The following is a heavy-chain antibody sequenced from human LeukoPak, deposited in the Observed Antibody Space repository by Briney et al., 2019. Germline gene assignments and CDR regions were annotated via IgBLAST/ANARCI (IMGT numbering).Heavy chain of an antibody. V-gene: IGHV3-21*01. D-gene: IGHD3-9*01. Sequence: GGSLRLSCAASGFTFSNYRMVWVRQAPGKGLEWVSSISSSGSSAAGYIYYADSVRGRFTISRDNTKNSLSLQMNSLTAEDTAVYYCARDLGYDILTGYYPNAFDIWGQGTMVTVSS. CDR1: GFTFSNYR. CDR2: ISSSGSSAAGYI. J-gene: IGHJ3*02. CDR3: ARDLGYDILTGYYPNAFDI.